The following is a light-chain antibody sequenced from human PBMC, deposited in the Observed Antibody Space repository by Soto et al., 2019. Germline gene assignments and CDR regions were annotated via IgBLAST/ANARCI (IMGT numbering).Light chain of an antibody. CDR3: SSVADSAVNNHHYV. CDR1: SSDVGGYNF. CDR2: EVS. V-gene: IGLV2-8*01. Sequence: QSALTQPPSASGSPGQSVTISCTGTSSDVGGYNFVSWYQQHPGKAPILMIFEVSKRPSGVPDSFSGSKSGNTASLTVSGHRPEDQTDNYSSSVADSAVNNHHYVFCPGTTLTVL. J-gene: IGLJ1*01.